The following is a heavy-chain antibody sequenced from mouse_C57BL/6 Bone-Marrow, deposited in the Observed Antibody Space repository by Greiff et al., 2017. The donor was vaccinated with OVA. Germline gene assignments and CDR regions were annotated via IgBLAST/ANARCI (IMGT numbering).Heavy chain of an antibody. D-gene: IGHD2-1*01. CDR3: ARRTYGNYGFYWYFDV. V-gene: IGHV5-17*01. CDR1: GFTFSDYG. Sequence: EVKLQESGGGLVKPGGSLKLSCAASGFTFSDYGMHWVRQAPEKGLEWVAYISSGSSTIYYADTVKGRFTISRDNAKNTLFLQMTSLRSEDTAMYYCARRTYGNYGFYWYFDVWGTGTTVTVSS. CDR2: ISSGSSTI. J-gene: IGHJ1*03.